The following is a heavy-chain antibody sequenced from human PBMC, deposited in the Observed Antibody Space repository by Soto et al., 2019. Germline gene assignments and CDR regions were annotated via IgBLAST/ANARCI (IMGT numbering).Heavy chain of an antibody. CDR2: ISYDGSNK. CDR1: GFTFSTYG. CDR3: AKGQHCSSTSCYFYYYGVDV. V-gene: IGHV3-30*18. J-gene: IGHJ6*02. Sequence: QVQLVESGGGVVQPGRSLRLSCAASGFTFSTYGMHWVRQAPGKGLEWVAVISYDGSNKCYADSVKGRLTISRDNSKNTLYLQMNSLRAEDTAVYYCAKGQHCSSTSCYFYYYGVDVWGQGTTVAVSS. D-gene: IGHD2-2*01.